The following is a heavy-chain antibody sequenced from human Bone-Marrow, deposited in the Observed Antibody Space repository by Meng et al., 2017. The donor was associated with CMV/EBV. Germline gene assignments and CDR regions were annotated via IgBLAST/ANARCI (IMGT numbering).Heavy chain of an antibody. D-gene: IGHD4-17*01. CDR3: ARAHADSYYYYGMDV. CDR2: IYYSGST. Sequence: SETLSLTCTVSGGSISSYYWSWIRQPPGKGLQWIGYIYYSGSTNYNPSLKSRVTISVDTSKNQFSLKLSSVTAADTAVYYCARAHADSYYYYGMDVWGQGTTVTFSS. V-gene: IGHV4-59*01. J-gene: IGHJ6*02. CDR1: GGSISSYY.